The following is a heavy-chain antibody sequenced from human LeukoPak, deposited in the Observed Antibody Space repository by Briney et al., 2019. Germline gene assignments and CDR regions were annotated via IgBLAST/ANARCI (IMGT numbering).Heavy chain of an antibody. CDR2: IYSGGST. J-gene: IGHJ6*03. Sequence: GGSLRLSCAASGFTVSSNYMSWVRQAPGKGLEWVSVIYSGGSTYYADSVKGRFTISRDNSKNTLYLQMNSLRAEDTAVYYSARDQRGPEAPSSGWYGKYYYYYMDVWGKGTTVTVSS. CDR3: ARDQRGPEAPSSGWYGKYYYYYMDV. D-gene: IGHD6-19*01. CDR1: GFTVSSNY. V-gene: IGHV3-53*01.